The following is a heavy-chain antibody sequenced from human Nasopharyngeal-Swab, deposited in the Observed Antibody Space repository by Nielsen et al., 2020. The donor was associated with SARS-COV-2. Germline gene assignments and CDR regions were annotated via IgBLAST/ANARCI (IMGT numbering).Heavy chain of an antibody. D-gene: IGHD3-10*01. CDR3: ARRITMVQGVIAVPIYYYYGMDV. J-gene: IGHJ6*02. Sequence: GHQAPGKGLEWGSAISGSGGSTYYADSVKGRFTISRDNAKNSLYLQMNSLRAEDTAVYYCARRITMVQGVIAVPIYYYYGMDVWAKGPRSPSP. V-gene: IGHV3-23*01. CDR2: ISGSGGST.